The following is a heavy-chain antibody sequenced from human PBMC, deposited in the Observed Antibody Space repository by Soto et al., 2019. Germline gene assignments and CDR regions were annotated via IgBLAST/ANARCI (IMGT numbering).Heavy chain of an antibody. CDR3: ARHEDYYDPDY. CDR1: GASIISGRHS. J-gene: IGHJ4*02. D-gene: IGHD3-16*01. Sequence: PSETLSLTCTVSGASIISGRHSWGWIRQPPGKGLDWIGTVGYGGITYYNPSLRSRISISLDTSKNHLSLRLTSVTAADTAVYYCARHEDYYDPDYWGQGNMVTVSS. CDR2: VGYGGIT. V-gene: IGHV4-39*02.